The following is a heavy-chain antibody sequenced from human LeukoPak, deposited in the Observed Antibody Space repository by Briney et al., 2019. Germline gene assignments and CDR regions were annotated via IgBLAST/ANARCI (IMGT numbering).Heavy chain of an antibody. CDR3: ANFERTVAGPYNWFDP. Sequence: PGRSLRLSCAASGFTFSSYGMHWVRQAPGKGLEWVAVIWYDGSNKYYADSVKGRFTISRDNSKNTLYLQMNSLRAEDTAVYYCANFERTVAGPYNWFDPWGQGTLVTVSS. CDR1: GFTFSSYG. J-gene: IGHJ5*02. CDR2: IWYDGSNK. V-gene: IGHV3-33*06. D-gene: IGHD6-19*01.